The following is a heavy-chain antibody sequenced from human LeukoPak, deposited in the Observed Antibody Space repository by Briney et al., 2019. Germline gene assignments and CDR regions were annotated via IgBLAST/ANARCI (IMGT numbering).Heavy chain of an antibody. CDR3: AVSSGYIYDTFDI. CDR2: IYHSGST. V-gene: IGHV4-4*02. CDR1: GGSISSGNW. D-gene: IGHD3-22*01. J-gene: IGHJ3*02. Sequence: KSSETLSLTCAVSGGSISSGNWWNWVRQSPGKGLGWIGEIYHSGSTKYNPSLKSRVTISVQKSKNQFSLRLSSVTAADTAVYYCAVSSGYIYDTFDIWGQGTMVTVSS.